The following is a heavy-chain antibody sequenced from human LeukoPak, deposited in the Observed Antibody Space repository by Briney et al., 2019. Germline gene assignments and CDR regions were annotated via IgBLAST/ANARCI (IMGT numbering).Heavy chain of an antibody. V-gene: IGHV3-64D*09. Sequence: GGSLRLSCSASGFTFSRRAMNWVRQVPGKGLEYVSAISDNGGSTYYADSVKDRFTISRDNSKNTLYLQMTSLRAEDTAVYYCASMTTVTALDAFDIWGQGTMVTVSS. D-gene: IGHD4-17*01. J-gene: IGHJ3*02. CDR1: GFTFSRRA. CDR2: ISDNGGST. CDR3: ASMTTVTALDAFDI.